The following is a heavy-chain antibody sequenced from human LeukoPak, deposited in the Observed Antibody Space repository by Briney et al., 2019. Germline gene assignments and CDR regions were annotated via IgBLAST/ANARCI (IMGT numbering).Heavy chain of an antibody. J-gene: IGHJ5*02. CDR2: IYTSGST. CDR1: GGSISSYY. CDR3: ARDSGTTGEVKFDL. D-gene: IGHD3-10*01. V-gene: IGHV4-4*07. Sequence: PSETLSLTCTVSGGSISSYYWSWIRQPAGKGLEWIGRIYTSGSTNYNPSLKSRVTMSVDTSNNHFSLKLRSVTAADTAIYYCARDSGTTGEVKFDLWGQGTLVTVSS.